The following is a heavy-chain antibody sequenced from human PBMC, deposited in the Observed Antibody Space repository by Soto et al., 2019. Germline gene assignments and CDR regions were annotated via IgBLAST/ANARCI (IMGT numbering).Heavy chain of an antibody. D-gene: IGHD1-7*01. J-gene: IGHJ4*02. CDR3: ARGRYNWNYVGALDY. Sequence: PWESLKISCKGSGYSFTSYWISWVRQMPGKGLEWMGRIDPSDSYTNYSPSFQGHVTISADKSISTAYLQWSSLKASDTAMYYCARGRYNWNYVGALDYWGQGTLVTVSS. CDR1: GYSFTSYW. V-gene: IGHV5-10-1*01. CDR2: IDPSDSYT.